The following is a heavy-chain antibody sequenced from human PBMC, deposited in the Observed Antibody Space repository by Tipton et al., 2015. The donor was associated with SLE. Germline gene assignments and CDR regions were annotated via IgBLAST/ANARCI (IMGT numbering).Heavy chain of an antibody. V-gene: IGHV4-59*12. CDR2: IYYRGST. CDR1: GYSISSGYY. D-gene: IGHD3-22*01. CDR3: ARPWNYFDSSGQHDAFDV. J-gene: IGHJ3*01. Sequence: TLSLTCSVSGYSISSGYYWSWMRQPPGKGLYWIGYIYYRGSTNYNPPLKSRITISFDTSKNQLSLKLSSVTAADTAVYYCARPWNYFDSSGQHDAFDVWGQGTMVTVSS.